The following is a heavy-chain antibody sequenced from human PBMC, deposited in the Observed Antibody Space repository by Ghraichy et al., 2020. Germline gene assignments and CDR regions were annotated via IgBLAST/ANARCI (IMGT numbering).Heavy chain of an antibody. V-gene: IGHV3-11*06. CDR2: ISGSRTFI. CDR3: VRFNDGWYYFDD. Sequence: RGSLRLSCAASGFSFNDYYMSWIRQAPGKGLEWISYISGSRTFINYADSVKGRFTISRDNVKKSLYLQMNSLRADDTAVYYCVRFNDGWYYFDDWGQGTLVTVSS. D-gene: IGHD6-19*01. J-gene: IGHJ4*02. CDR1: GFSFNDYY.